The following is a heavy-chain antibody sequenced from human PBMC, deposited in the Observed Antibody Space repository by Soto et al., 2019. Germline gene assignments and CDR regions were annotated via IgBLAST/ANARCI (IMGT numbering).Heavy chain of an antibody. CDR2: INSDGSTT. D-gene: IGHD6-19*01. Sequence: EVQLVESGRGLVQPGGSLRLSCADSGVIISSNWMHWVRQAPGKGLVWVSRINSDGSTTSYADSVKGRFTISRDNAKNTLYLQMNSLRAEDTAVYYWARGPSGWYGFDYWGQGTLVTVSS. J-gene: IGHJ4*02. CDR1: GVIISSNW. CDR3: ARGPSGWYGFDY. V-gene: IGHV3-74*01.